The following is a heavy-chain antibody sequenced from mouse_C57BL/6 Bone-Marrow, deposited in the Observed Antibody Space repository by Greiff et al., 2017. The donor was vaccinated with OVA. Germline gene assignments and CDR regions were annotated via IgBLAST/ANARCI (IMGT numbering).Heavy chain of an antibody. CDR2: IDPENGDT. Sequence: EVQLQQSGAELVRPGASVKLSCTASGFNIKDDYMHWVKQRPEQGLEWIGWIDPENGDTEYASKFQGKATITADTSSNTAYLQLRSLPSEDTAVYYCTGYDGYPAWFAYWGQGTLVTVSA. CDR1: GFNIKDDY. J-gene: IGHJ3*01. D-gene: IGHD2-3*01. V-gene: IGHV14-4*01. CDR3: TGYDGYPAWFAY.